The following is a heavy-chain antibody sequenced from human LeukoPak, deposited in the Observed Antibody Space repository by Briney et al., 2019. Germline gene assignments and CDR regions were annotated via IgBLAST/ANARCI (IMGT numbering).Heavy chain of an antibody. J-gene: IGHJ4*02. V-gene: IGHV3-43*02. CDR3: ARVLGGRIAATGTSDY. CDR1: GFTFDDYA. D-gene: IGHD6-13*01. CDR2: ISGDGSTT. Sequence: GGSLRLSCAASGFTFDDYAMHWVRQGPGKGLEWVSYISGDGSTTYYADSVKGRFTISRDNAKNSLYLQMNSLRAEDTAVYYCARVLGGRIAATGTSDYWGQGTLVTVSS.